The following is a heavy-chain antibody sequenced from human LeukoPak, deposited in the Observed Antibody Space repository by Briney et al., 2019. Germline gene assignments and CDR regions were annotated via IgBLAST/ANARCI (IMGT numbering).Heavy chain of an antibody. CDR2: INAGNGNT. J-gene: IGHJ6*02. CDR3: ARDRGVYYYGSGSGYYYGMDV. V-gene: IGHV1-3*01. D-gene: IGHD3-10*01. CDR1: GYTFTSYA. Sequence: ASVKVSCKASGYTFTSYAMHWVRQAPGQRLEWMGWINAGNGNTKYSQKFQGRVTITRDTSASTAYMELGSLRSEDTAVYYCARDRGVYYYGSGSGYYYGMDVWGQGTTVTVSS.